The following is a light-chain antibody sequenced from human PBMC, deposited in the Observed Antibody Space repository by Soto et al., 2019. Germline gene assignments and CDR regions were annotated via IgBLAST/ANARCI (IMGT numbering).Light chain of an antibody. V-gene: IGKV3-20*01. CDR1: QSVSSNF. CDR2: GAS. CDR3: QQYETSPRT. Sequence: EIVLSLSPGTLSLSKGERTTLSCRASQSVSSNFLDWYQQKPGQAPRLLIYGASSRATGIPDRFSGSGSGTDFTLTISRLEPEDFAVYYCQQYETSPRTFGQGTIVDIK. J-gene: IGKJ1*01.